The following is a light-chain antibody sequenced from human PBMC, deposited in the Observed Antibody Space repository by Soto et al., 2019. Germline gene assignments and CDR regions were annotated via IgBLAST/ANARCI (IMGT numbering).Light chain of an antibody. CDR1: QDISNY. CDR3: QQYDNLPIT. Sequence: DIHMTHSPSSLSASLGYRVTITCQASQDISNYLNWYQQKPGKAPKLLIYDASNLETGVPSRFSGSGSGTDFTFTISSLQPEDIATYYCQQYDNLPITFGQGTRLEIK. V-gene: IGKV1-33*01. CDR2: DAS. J-gene: IGKJ5*01.